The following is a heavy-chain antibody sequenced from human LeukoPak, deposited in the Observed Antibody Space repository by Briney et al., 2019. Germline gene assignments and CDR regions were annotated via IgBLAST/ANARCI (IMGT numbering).Heavy chain of an antibody. CDR3: ARDPTLYCSGGSCYSRNWFDP. CDR1: GGTFSSYA. V-gene: IGHV1-69*06. D-gene: IGHD2-15*01. CDR2: IIPIFGTA. Sequence: GASVKVSCKASGGTFSSYAISWVRQAPGQGLEWMGGIIPIFGTANYAQKFQGRVTITADKSTSTAYMELSSLRSEDTAVHYCARDPTLYCSGGSCYSRNWFDPWGQGTLVTVSS. J-gene: IGHJ5*02.